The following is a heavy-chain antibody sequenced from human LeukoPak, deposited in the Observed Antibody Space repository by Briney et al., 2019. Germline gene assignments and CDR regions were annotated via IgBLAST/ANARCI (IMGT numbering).Heavy chain of an antibody. V-gene: IGHV3-9*01. CDR1: GYTFDDYA. CDR3: AKGHTYDLGESYLDF. D-gene: IGHD5-18*01. Sequence: TGGSLRLSCAASGYTFDDYAMHWVRHAPGKGLEWVSAISWNSGSIGYADSVKGRFTISRDNGKNSLYLQMNSLRTEDTALYYCAKGHTYDLGESYLDFWGQGTLVSVSS. J-gene: IGHJ4*02. CDR2: ISWNSGSI.